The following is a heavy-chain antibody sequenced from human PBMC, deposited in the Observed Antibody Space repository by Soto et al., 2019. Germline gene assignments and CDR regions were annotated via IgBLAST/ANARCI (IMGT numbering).Heavy chain of an antibody. V-gene: IGHV4-34*01. CDR2: INHSGST. J-gene: IGHJ6*02. CDR1: GGSFSGYY. CDR3: ARGGWGIRYYGMDV. D-gene: IGHD3-16*01. Sequence: SETLSLTCAVYGGSFSGYYWSWIRQPPGKGLEWIGEINHSGSTNYNPSLKSRVTISVDTSKNQFSLRLSSVTAADTAVYYCARGGWGIRYYGMDVWCQGNTVTV.